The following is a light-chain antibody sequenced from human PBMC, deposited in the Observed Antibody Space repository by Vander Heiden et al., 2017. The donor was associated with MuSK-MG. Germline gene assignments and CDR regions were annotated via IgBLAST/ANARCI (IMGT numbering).Light chain of an antibody. CDR2: AAS. V-gene: IGKV1-39*01. Sequence: DITMTQSPLSLSASVGDRVTLTGRASENINNSLNWYQQRPGKAPKLLIFAASRLESGVPSRFSGSGSGTDCTRTITSLQTEDFATYYCQLMYNTPGLTFGPGTKVEIK. CDR1: ENINNS. CDR3: QLMYNTPGLT. J-gene: IGKJ3*01.